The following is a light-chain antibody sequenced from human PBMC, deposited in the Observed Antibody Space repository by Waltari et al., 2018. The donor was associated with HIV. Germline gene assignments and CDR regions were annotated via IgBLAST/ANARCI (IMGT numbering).Light chain of an antibody. V-gene: IGLV2-8*01. CDR1: SSDVGAYNY. J-gene: IGLJ2*01. CDR3: SSYAGSNTVV. CDR2: EVN. Sequence: QSALTQPPSASGSPGQSVTISCTGTSSDVGAYNYVSWYQTHPGKAPKLMIYEVNKRPSGVPDRFSGSKSGNTASLSVSGLQAEDEADYYCSSYAGSNTVVFGGGTKLTVL.